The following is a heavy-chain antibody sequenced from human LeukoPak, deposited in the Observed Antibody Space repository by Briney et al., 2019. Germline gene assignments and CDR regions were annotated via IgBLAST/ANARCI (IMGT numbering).Heavy chain of an antibody. Sequence: SETVSLTCTVSGGSVTSTSYYWGWIRPPPGKGLDWIVSIIYSGTTYSNPSLKSRITTSLDTSKNQFSLRLTSVTAADTAVYYCARHFYDSSGYRRDYYFDYWGQGILVTVSS. CDR2: IIYSGTT. V-gene: IGHV4-39*01. J-gene: IGHJ4*02. CDR1: GGSVTSTSYY. CDR3: ARHFYDSSGYRRDYYFDY. D-gene: IGHD3-22*01.